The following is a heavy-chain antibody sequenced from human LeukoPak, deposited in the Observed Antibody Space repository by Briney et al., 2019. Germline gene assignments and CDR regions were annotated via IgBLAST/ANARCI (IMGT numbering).Heavy chain of an antibody. V-gene: IGHV4-59*01. Sequence: SETLSLTCTVSGGSISSYYWSWIRQPPGKGLEWIGYIYYSGSTNYNPSLKSRVTISVDTSKNQFSLKLSSVTAADTAVYYCARHYCSSTSCYAPFFDYWGQGTLVTVSS. CDR3: ARHYCSSTSCYAPFFDY. CDR2: IYYSGST. J-gene: IGHJ4*02. D-gene: IGHD2-2*01. CDR1: GGSISSYY.